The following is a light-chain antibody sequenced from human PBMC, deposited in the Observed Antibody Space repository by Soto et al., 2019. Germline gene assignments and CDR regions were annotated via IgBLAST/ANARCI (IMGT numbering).Light chain of an antibody. J-gene: IGKJ3*01. Sequence: EILLTQSPGTLSLSPGERATLSCRASQSVSSTYLSWYQQKPGQPPRLLIYGASSRATGVPDRFSGSGSGTAFPLTSRRQEREDFAVYYGQQNGGSQCPFGPGTKVDI. CDR1: QSVSSTY. CDR3: QQNGGSQCP. V-gene: IGKV3-20*01. CDR2: GAS.